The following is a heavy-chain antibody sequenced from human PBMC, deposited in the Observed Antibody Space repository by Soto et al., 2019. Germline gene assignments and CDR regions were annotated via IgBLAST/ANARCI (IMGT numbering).Heavy chain of an antibody. CDR2: INAGNGNT. Sequence: QVQLVQSGAEVKKPGASVKVSCKASEYTFTSYAMHWVRQAPGQRLEWMGWINAGNGNTKYSQKFQGRVTITRDTSASTAYMELSSLRSEDTAVYYCARELGFGLSDYWGQGTLVTVSS. D-gene: IGHD3-10*01. CDR3: ARELGFGLSDY. J-gene: IGHJ4*02. V-gene: IGHV1-3*01. CDR1: EYTFTSYA.